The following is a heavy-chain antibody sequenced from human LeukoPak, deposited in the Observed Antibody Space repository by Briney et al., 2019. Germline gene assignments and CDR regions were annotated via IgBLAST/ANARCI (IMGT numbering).Heavy chain of an antibody. Sequence: GGSLRLSCAASGFTFSSYAMSWVRQAPGKGLEWVSAISGSGGSTYYADSVKGRFTISRDNSKNTLYLQMNSLRAEDTAVYYCAKTQYENYYDSSGYALDIWGQGTMVTVSS. V-gene: IGHV3-23*01. CDR3: AKTQYENYYDSSGYALDI. D-gene: IGHD3-22*01. CDR2: ISGSGGST. CDR1: GFTFSSYA. J-gene: IGHJ3*02.